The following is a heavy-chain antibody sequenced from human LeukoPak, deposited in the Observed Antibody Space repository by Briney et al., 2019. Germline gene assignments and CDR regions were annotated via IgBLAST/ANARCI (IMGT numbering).Heavy chain of an antibody. V-gene: IGHV4-4*02. D-gene: IGHD1-26*01. Sequence: GSLRLSCAASGFTFSSYSMNWVRQPPGKGLEWIGEIYHSGSTNYNPSLKSRVTISVDKSKNQFSLKLSSVTAADTAVYYCGGGATTGFDYWGQGTLVTVSS. CDR1: GFTFSSYSM. J-gene: IGHJ4*02. CDR2: IYHSGST. CDR3: GGGATTGFDY.